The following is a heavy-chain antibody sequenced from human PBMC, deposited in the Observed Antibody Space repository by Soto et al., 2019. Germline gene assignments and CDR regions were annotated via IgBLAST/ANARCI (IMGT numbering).Heavy chain of an antibody. D-gene: IGHD3-9*01. CDR3: ARQEDVYDILTGYEY. J-gene: IGHJ4*02. CDR2: ISSSSYI. V-gene: IGHV3-21*01. Sequence: PGGSLRLSCAASGFTFSSYSMNWVRQAPGKGLEWVSSISSSSYIYYADSVKGRFTISRDNAKNSLYLQMNSLRAEDTAVYYCARQEDVYDILTGYEYWGQGTLVTVSS. CDR1: GFTFSSYS.